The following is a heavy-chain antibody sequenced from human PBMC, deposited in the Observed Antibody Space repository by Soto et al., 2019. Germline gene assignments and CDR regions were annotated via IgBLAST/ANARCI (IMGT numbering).Heavy chain of an antibody. D-gene: IGHD5-18*01. CDR2: INPSGGST. Sequence: QVQLVQSGAEVKKPGASVKVSCKASGYTFTSYYMHWVRQAPGQGLEWMGIINPSGGSTSYAQKFQGGVTMTRDTSTGTVYMELSSLRSEDTAGYYCARARGRYRYGCGYWGQGTLVTVS. CDR3: ARARGRYRYGCGY. J-gene: IGHJ4*02. CDR1: GYTFTSYY. V-gene: IGHV1-46*03.